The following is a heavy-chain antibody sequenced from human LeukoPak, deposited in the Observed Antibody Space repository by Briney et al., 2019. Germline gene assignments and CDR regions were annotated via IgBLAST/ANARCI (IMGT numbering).Heavy chain of an antibody. D-gene: IGHD6-13*01. CDR2: ISSSSDYT. CDR3: ARPPYSSSWDPGWFDP. J-gene: IGHJ5*02. Sequence: GGSLRLSCVASGFTFSDYYMSWIRQAPGKGLEGVSYISSSSDYTNYADSVRGRFTISRDNAKNSLYLQMNSLRAEDTAVYYCARPPYSSSWDPGWFDPWGQGTLITVSS. V-gene: IGHV3-11*06. CDR1: GFTFSDYY.